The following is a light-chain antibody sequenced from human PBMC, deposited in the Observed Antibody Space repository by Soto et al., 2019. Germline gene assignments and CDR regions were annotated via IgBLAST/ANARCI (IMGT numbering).Light chain of an antibody. Sequence: QSALTQPASVSAAPGQQVTISCLGSMPTIEYNFFSWYQQSPGKGPKLLIYDDNKRPSGIPDRFSASKSGTSATLGVTGLQTGDEATYYCGTWDSSLNAGVFGGGTQLTVL. CDR3: GTWDSSLNAGV. V-gene: IGLV1-51*01. CDR2: DDN. CDR1: MPTIEYNF. J-gene: IGLJ7*01.